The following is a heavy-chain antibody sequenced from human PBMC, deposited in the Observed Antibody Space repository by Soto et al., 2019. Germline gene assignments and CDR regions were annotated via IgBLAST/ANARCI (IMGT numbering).Heavy chain of an antibody. CDR1: GGSISNYY. J-gene: IGHJ4*02. Sequence: LSLTCTVSGGSISNYYWSWIRQPPGKGLEWIGYIYYGGSTNYNPSLKSRVAISVDTSKNQFSLKLSSVTAADTAVYYCARSSTRDVYWGQGTLVTVS. V-gene: IGHV4-59*01. CDR3: ARSSTRDVY. CDR2: IYYGGST. D-gene: IGHD2-21*02.